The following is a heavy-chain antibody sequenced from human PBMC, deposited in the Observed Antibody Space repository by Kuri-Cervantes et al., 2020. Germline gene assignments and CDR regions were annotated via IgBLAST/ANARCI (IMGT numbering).Heavy chain of an antibody. V-gene: IGHV4-39*01. CDR2: IYYSGST. CDR3: SRLFSGYDSTYYHYYYGRDV. D-gene: IGHD5-12*01. CDR1: GGSISSSSYY. J-gene: IGHJ6*02. Sequence: LRLSCTVSGGSISSSSYYWGWIRQPPGKGLEWIGSIYYSGSTYYNPSLKIRVTISVDTSKNQFSLKLSSVTAADTAVYYCSRLFSGYDSTYYHYYYGRDVWGQGTTVTVSS.